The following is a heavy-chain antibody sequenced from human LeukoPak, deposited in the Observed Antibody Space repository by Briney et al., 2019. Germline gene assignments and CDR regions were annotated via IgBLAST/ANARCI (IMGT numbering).Heavy chain of an antibody. CDR1: GFTFSSYA. Sequence: GGSLRLSCAASGFTFSSYAMSWVRQAPGPGLEWVSAIGGSGGSTYCADSVKGRFTISRDNSKNTLYLQMNSLRAEDTAVYYCAKGGGAFDIWGQGTMVTVSS. CDR3: AKGGGAFDI. V-gene: IGHV3-23*01. CDR2: IGGSGGST. D-gene: IGHD3-10*01. J-gene: IGHJ3*02.